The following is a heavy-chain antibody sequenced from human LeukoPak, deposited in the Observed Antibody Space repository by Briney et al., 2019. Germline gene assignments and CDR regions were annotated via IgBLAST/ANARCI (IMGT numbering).Heavy chain of an antibody. V-gene: IGHV3-21*01. CDR2: ISSSSSYI. Sequence: TGGSLRLSCAASGFTFSSYSMNWVRQAPGKGLEWVSSISSSSSYIYYADSVKGRFTISRDNAKNSLYLQMNSLRAEDTAVYYCARAQSQWKPADYWGQGTLVTVSS. CDR3: ARAQSQWKPADY. J-gene: IGHJ4*02. CDR1: GFTFSSYS. D-gene: IGHD1-26*01.